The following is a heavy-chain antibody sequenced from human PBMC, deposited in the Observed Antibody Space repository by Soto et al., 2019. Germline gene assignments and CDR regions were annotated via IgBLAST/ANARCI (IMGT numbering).Heavy chain of an antibody. J-gene: IGHJ4*02. Sequence: GASVKVSCKTSGYSYRIYAITWVRQAPGQGLEWMGWISAYNGNTNYAQKLQGRVTMTTDTSTSTAYMELRSLRSDDTAVYYCACDSPRVDYWGQVPLFTVSS. CDR1: GYSYRIYA. CDR2: ISAYNGNT. CDR3: ACDSPRVDY. V-gene: IGHV1-18*01.